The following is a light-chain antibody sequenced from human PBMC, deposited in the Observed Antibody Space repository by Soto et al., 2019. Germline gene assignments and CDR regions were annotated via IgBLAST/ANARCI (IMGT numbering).Light chain of an antibody. CDR3: LQKYFYPFT. V-gene: IGKV1-5*03. J-gene: IGKJ3*01. Sequence: DIQMTQSPSTLSGSVGDRVTITCRASQTISSWLAWYQQKPGKAPKLLIYRASTLKSGVPSRFNGSGSGTEFTLTISSVQPEDFATYYCLQKYFYPFTFGPGTKVDIK. CDR2: RAS. CDR1: QTISSW.